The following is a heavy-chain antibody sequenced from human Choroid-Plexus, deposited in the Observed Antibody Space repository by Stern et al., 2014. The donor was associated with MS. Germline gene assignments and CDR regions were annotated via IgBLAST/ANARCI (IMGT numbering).Heavy chain of an antibody. CDR1: GFTFGSCA. D-gene: IGHD2/OR15-2a*01. V-gene: IGHV3-30*18. CDR2: VSDDGSNK. J-gene: IGHJ5*02. Sequence: VQLVESGGGVVQPGRPLRLSCVASGFTFGSCAMHWVRQAPGKGLAWVAGVSDDGSNKYYADSVKGRFTISRDNSQNTLYMQMSSLRPEDTAVYYCAKDRHYLTYFFDHWGQGSLVTVSS. CDR3: AKDRHYLTYFFDH.